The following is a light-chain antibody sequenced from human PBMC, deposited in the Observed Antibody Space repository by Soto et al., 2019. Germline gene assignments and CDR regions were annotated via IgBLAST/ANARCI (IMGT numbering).Light chain of an antibody. CDR3: QQYGRSQT. CDR1: QSDSSSY. V-gene: IGKV3-20*01. J-gene: IGKJ1*01. CDR2: GAS. Sequence: EIVLTQSPGTLSLSPGERATLSCRASQSDSSSYLAWYQQKPGQAPRLLIYGASSRATGIPDRFSGSGSGTDFPLTISRLEPDDFAVYYCQQYGRSQTFGQGTKVEIK.